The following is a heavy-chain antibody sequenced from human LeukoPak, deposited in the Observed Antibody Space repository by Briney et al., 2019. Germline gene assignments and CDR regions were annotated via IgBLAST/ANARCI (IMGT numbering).Heavy chain of an antibody. V-gene: IGHV3-30*02. Sequence: GGSLRLSCAASGFTFSSYGMHWVRQAPGKGLEWVAFIRYDGSNKYYADSVKGRFTISRDNSKNTLYLQMNSLRAEDTAVYYCAKGLSYDFWSGYQYAFDIWGQGTMVTVSS. CDR1: GFTFSSYG. J-gene: IGHJ3*02. D-gene: IGHD3-3*01. CDR2: IRYDGSNK. CDR3: AKGLSYDFWSGYQYAFDI.